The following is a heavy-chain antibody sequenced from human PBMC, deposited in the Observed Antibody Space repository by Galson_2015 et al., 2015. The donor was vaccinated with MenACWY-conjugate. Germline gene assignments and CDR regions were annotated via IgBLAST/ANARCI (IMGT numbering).Heavy chain of an antibody. CDR2: VYWDDEK. J-gene: IGHJ3*01. CDR1: GFSLSTNKMG. D-gene: IGHD7-27*01. CDR3: AHRRHWGVREKPDAFDV. V-gene: IGHV2-5*02. Sequence: PALVKPTQTLTLTCTFSGFSLSTNKMGVGWIRQPPGKALEWLALVYWDDEKHYNPSLKSRLTITKDTSKNQVVLTLTNMDPVDTGTYYSAHRRHWGVREKPDAFDVWGQGTLVTVSS.